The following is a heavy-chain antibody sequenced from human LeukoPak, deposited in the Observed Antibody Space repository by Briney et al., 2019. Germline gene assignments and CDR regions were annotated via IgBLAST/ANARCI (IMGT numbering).Heavy chain of an antibody. V-gene: IGHV3-66*01. CDR2: IYNDGST. CDR3: ARDSAFSDYAN. CDR1: GFTVSSDY. D-gene: IGHD4-17*01. J-gene: IGHJ4*02. Sequence: GGSLRLSCLASGFTVSSDYLSWVRQAPGKGLEWVSIIYNDGSTYYANSVKGRFTISRDNSKHTLYLQMNSLRADDTAIYYCARDSAFSDYANWGQGTLVTVSS.